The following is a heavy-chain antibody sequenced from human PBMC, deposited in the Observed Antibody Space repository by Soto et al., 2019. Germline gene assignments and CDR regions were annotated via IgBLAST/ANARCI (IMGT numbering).Heavy chain of an antibody. J-gene: IGHJ6*02. CDR1: GGSISSYY. CDR3: ARGSCSSPNCYSFSGYYGMDV. D-gene: IGHD2-2*01. Sequence: LSLTCTVSGGSISSYYWSWIRQPAGKGLEWIGRIYTSGSTNYNPSLKSRVTMSLDTSKNQFSLKLTSVTAADTALYYCARGSCSSPNCYSFSGYYGMDVWGQGTTVTVSS. V-gene: IGHV4-4*07. CDR2: IYTSGST.